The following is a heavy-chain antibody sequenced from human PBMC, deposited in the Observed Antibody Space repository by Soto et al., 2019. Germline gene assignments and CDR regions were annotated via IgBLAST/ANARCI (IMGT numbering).Heavy chain of an antibody. Sequence: GGSLRLSCADSGFTFSTYAINWVRQAPGKGLEWVSAISAGGYNTDYADSVKGRFTISRDNSKNTLYLQMNSLSAEDTAVYYCAKDHTVYSGYDYYYGMDVWGQGTTVTVSS. CDR1: GFTFSTYA. D-gene: IGHD1-26*01. V-gene: IGHV3-23*01. CDR2: ISAGGYNT. CDR3: AKDHTVYSGYDYYYGMDV. J-gene: IGHJ6*02.